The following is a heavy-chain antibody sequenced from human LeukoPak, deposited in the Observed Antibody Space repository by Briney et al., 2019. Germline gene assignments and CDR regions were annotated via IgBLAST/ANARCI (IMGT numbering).Heavy chain of an antibody. D-gene: IGHD3-3*01. CDR2: IGGFDGRT. Sequence: GGSLRLSCTASGFTFSNYAMTWVRQAPGKGLEWVSAIGGFDGRTYYEDSVVGRFTISRDNSKNTLYLQINSLRAEDTAVYFCANTFYDFWSGYIHYWGQGTLVTVSS. CDR1: GFTFSNYA. V-gene: IGHV3-23*01. J-gene: IGHJ4*02. CDR3: ANTFYDFWSGYIHY.